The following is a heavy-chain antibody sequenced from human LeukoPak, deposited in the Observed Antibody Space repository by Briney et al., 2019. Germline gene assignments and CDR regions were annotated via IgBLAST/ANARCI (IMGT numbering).Heavy chain of an antibody. CDR1: GGSISIYY. D-gene: IGHD6-19*01. Sequence: SETLSLTCTVSGGSISIYYWNWIRQPAGKGLEWIGRIYTNENTFFNPSLKSRVTMSVDTSKNQSSLQLTSVTAADAAVYYCARSSDSSGYYGGGIIDYWGQGTLVTVSS. V-gene: IGHV4-4*07. J-gene: IGHJ4*02. CDR3: ARSSDSSGYYGGGIIDY. CDR2: IYTNENT.